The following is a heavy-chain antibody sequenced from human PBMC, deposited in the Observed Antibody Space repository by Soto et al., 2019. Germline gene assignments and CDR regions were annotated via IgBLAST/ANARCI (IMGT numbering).Heavy chain of an antibody. Sequence: QVQLVQSGAEVKKPGSSVKVSCKASGGTFSRYAISWVRQAPGQGLEWMGGIIPIFGTANYAQKFQGRVTITADESTSTDYMELSSLRSEDTAVYYCASRNYYDSSGYFVYWGQGTLVTVSS. CDR1: GGTFSRYA. V-gene: IGHV1-69*01. CDR3: ASRNYYDSSGYFVY. CDR2: IIPIFGTA. D-gene: IGHD3-22*01. J-gene: IGHJ4*02.